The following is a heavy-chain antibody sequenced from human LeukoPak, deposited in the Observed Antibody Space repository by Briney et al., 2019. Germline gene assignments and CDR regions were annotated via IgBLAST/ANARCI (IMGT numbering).Heavy chain of an antibody. CDR3: ARVRGSGSSFYCDY. V-gene: IGHV1-69*01. Sequence: ASVKVSCKASGGTFSTYAISWVRQAPGQGLEWMGGIIPIFGTANYAQKFKGRVTITADESTSTAYMELSSLRSEDTAVYYCARVRGSGSSFYCDYWGQGTVVSVSS. CDR1: GGTFSTYA. CDR2: IIPIFGTA. D-gene: IGHD3-10*01. J-gene: IGHJ4*02.